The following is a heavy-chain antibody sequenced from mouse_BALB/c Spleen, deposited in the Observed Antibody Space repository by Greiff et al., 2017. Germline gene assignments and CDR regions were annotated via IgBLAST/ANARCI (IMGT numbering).Heavy chain of an antibody. CDR3: ARWIYDYDGHYAMDY. D-gene: IGHD2-4*01. J-gene: IGHJ4*01. CDR2: IYPYNGGT. CDR1: GYTFTDYN. V-gene: IGHV1S29*02. Sequence: EVQLQESGPELVKPGASVKISCKASGYTFTDYNMHWVKQSHGKSLEWIGYIYPYNGGTGYNQKFKSKATLTVDNSSSTAYMELRSLTSEDSAVYYCARWIYDYDGHYAMDYWGQGTSVTVSS.